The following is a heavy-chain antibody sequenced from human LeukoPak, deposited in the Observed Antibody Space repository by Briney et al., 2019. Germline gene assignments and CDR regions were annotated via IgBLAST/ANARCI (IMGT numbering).Heavy chain of an antibody. D-gene: IGHD2-15*01. CDR2: MNPNSGNT. J-gene: IGHJ5*02. Sequence: AASVEVSCKASGYTFTSYDINWVRQATGQGLEWMGWMNPNSGNTGYAQKFQGRVTMTRNTSISTAYMELSSLRSEDTAVYYCARDTRLAALSQFDPWGQGTLVTVSS. CDR1: GYTFTSYD. V-gene: IGHV1-8*01. CDR3: ARDTRLAALSQFDP.